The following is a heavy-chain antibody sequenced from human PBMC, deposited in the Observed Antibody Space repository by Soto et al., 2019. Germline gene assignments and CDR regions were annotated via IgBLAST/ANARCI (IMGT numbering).Heavy chain of an antibody. D-gene: IGHD6-13*01. J-gene: IGHJ6*02. Sequence: ASVKVSCKASGGTFSSYAISWVRQAPGQGLEWMGGIIPIFGTANYAQKFQGRVTITADESTSTAYMELSSLRSEDTAVYYCAWYRQKLVRGPYYYYYGMDVWGQGTTVTVSS. CDR3: AWYRQKLVRGPYYYYYGMDV. V-gene: IGHV1-69*13. CDR1: GGTFSSYA. CDR2: IIPIFGTA.